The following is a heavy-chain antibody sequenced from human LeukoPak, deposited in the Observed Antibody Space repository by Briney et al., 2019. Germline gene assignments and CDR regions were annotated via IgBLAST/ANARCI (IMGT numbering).Heavy chain of an antibody. V-gene: IGHV3-74*01. Sequence: PGGSLRLSCAASGFTLSSYWMHWVRQAPGKGLVWVSRINSDGSSTSYADSVKGRFTISRDNAKSSLYLQMNSLRVEDTAVYYCTGGGFDYWGQGALVTVSS. CDR2: INSDGSST. J-gene: IGHJ4*02. CDR1: GFTLSSYW. CDR3: TGGGFDY.